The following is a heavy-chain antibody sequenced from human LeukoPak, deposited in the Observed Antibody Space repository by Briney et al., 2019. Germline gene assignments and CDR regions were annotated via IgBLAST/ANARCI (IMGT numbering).Heavy chain of an antibody. CDR2: ISWNSGSI. CDR3: AKDAYDYSNYAYFDY. V-gene: IGHV3-9*01. Sequence: QPGRSLRLSCAASGFTFDDYAMHWVRQAPGKGLEWVSGISWNSGSIGYADSVKGRFTISRDNAKNSLYLQMNSLGAEDTALYYCAKDAYDYSNYAYFDYWGQGTLVTVSS. J-gene: IGHJ4*02. CDR1: GFTFDDYA. D-gene: IGHD4-11*01.